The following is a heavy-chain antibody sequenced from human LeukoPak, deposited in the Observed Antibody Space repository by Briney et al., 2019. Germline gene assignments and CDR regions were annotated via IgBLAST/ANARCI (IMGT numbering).Heavy chain of an antibody. CDR2: IIPILGIA. Sequence: ASVKVSCKASGYTFTSYYMHWVRQAPGQGLEWMGRIIPILGIANYAQKFQGRVTITADKSTSTAYMELSSLRSEDTAVYYCARGQYYYDSSGDYYYGMDVWGQGTTVTVSS. CDR1: GYTFTSYY. D-gene: IGHD3-22*01. J-gene: IGHJ6*02. CDR3: ARGQYYYDSSGDYYYGMDV. V-gene: IGHV1-69*04.